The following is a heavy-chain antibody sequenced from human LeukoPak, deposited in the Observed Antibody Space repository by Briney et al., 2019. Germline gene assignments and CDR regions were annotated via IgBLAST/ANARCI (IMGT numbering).Heavy chain of an antibody. CDR1: GYTFTSYY. V-gene: IGHV1-8*03. CDR3: ARPSGDSSGYYLDY. D-gene: IGHD3-22*01. Sequence: GASVKVSCKASGYTFTSYYMHWVRQAPGQGLEWMGWMNPNSGNTGYAQKFQGRVTITRNTSISTAYMELSSLRSEDTAVYYCARPSGDSSGYYLDYWGQGTLVTVSS. J-gene: IGHJ4*02. CDR2: MNPNSGNT.